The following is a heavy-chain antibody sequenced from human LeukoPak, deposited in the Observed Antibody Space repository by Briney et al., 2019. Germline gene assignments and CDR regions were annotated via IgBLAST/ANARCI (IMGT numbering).Heavy chain of an antibody. CDR1: GFTFSSYW. CDR2: IKQDGSEK. CDR3: ARGGGPISPPIVGATTNAFDT. D-gene: IGHD1-26*01. Sequence: GGTLRLSCAASGFTFSSYWMSWVRQAPGKGLEWVANIKQDGSEKYYVDSVKGRFTISRDNAKNSLYLQMNSLRAEDTAVYCCARGGGPISPPIVGATTNAFDTWGQGTMVTVSS. V-gene: IGHV3-7*01. J-gene: IGHJ3*02.